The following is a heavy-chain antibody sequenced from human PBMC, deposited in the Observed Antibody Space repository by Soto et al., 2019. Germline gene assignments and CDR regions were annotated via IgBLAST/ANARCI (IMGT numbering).Heavy chain of an antibody. J-gene: IGHJ4*02. Sequence: QVQLQESGPGLVKPSETLSITCTVSGGSISSYYWSWIRQPPGKGLEWIGYIYYSGSTNYNPSLKSRVTISVDTSKNQFSLKLCSVTAADTAVYYCARRYGSGHDCWGQGTLVTVSS. CDR1: GGSISSYY. CDR2: IYYSGST. D-gene: IGHD3-10*01. V-gene: IGHV4-59*08. CDR3: ARRYGSGHDC.